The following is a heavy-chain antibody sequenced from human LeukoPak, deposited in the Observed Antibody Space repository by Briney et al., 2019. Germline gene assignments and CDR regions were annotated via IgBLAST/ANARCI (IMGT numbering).Heavy chain of an antibody. V-gene: IGHV4-59*01. CDR1: GDSISSYY. Sequence: SETLSLTCTVSGDSISSYYWSWIRQPPGKGLEWIGYIYYSGSTYNPSLKSRVTISVDTSKNQFYLKLSSVTAADTAVYYCARDGYSGSDALWGQGTLVTVSS. D-gene: IGHD5-12*01. CDR2: IYYSGST. CDR3: ARDGYSGSDAL. J-gene: IGHJ4*02.